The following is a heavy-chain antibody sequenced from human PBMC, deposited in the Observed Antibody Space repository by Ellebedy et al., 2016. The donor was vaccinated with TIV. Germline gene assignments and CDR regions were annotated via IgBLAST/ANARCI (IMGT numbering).Heavy chain of an antibody. V-gene: IGHV4-39*07. CDR1: GGSISSSSYY. D-gene: IGHD1-26*01. CDR2: IYYSGRT. Sequence: SETLSLTCTVSGGSISSSSYYWGWIRQPPGKGLEWIGSIYYSGRTYYNPSLKSRITISVDTSKNQFSLKLSSVTAADTAMYYCARGGGSYSDHWGQGTLVTVSS. CDR3: ARGGGSYSDH. J-gene: IGHJ4*02.